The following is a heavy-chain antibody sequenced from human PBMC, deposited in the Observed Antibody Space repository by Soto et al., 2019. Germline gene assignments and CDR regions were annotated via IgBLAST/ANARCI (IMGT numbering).Heavy chain of an antibody. CDR2: INHSGST. CDR1: GGSFSGYY. J-gene: IGHJ6*03. V-gene: IGHV4-34*01. CDR3: ARLVAAAGTGYYYYYMDG. D-gene: IGHD6-13*01. Sequence: SETLSLTCAVYGGSFSGYYWSWIRQPPGKGLEWIGEINHSGSTNYNPSLKSRVTISVDTSKNQFSLKLSSVTAADTAVYYCARLVAAAGTGYYYYYMDGWGKGTTVTISS.